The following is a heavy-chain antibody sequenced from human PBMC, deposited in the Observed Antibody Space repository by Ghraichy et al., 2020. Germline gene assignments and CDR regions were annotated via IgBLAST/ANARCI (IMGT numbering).Heavy chain of an antibody. CDR3: NTVGYYNSGSYVDYGMDI. V-gene: IGHV3-15*01. CDR2: IKSRTDGEAT. Sequence: GGSLRLSCTASGINFRDAWMNWVRQASGKGLEWVGRIKSRTDGEATDYAAAVEGRFILSRDDSKNMLYLQMNGLKTEDTAVYYCNTVGYYNSGSYVDYGMDIWGQGTTVTVSS. CDR1: GINFRDAW. D-gene: IGHD3-10*01. J-gene: IGHJ6*02.